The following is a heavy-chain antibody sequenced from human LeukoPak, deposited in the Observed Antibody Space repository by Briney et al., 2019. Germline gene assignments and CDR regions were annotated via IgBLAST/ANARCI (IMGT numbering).Heavy chain of an antibody. J-gene: IGHJ4*02. D-gene: IGHD1-26*01. CDR1: GGSISSYY. CDR2: TYYSGST. V-gene: IGHV4-59*01. Sequence: SETLSLTCTVSGGSISSYYWSWIRQPLGKGLEGSGYTYYSGSTNYNPSLITRVTISVDTSKNQFSLSLSSVTAADSAVSYCPIFVPFSYPLLFDYWGQGTLVTVSS. CDR3: PIFVPFSYPLLFDY.